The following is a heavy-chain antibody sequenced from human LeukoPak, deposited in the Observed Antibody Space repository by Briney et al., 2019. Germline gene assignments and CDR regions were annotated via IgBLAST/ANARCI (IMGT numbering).Heavy chain of an antibody. V-gene: IGHV3-21*01. CDR2: ATVNSSYI. J-gene: IGHJ6*02. CDR1: GFAVSSYR. Sequence: PGGSLRLSCAASGFAVSSYRMNWVRQAPGKGLEWVSSATVNSSYIQYADSVKGRFTFSRDNAKNSVYLQMNSLRAEDTAVYYCARDGMVLAAKYYYFGLDVWGQGTTVTVSS. D-gene: IGHD2-15*01. CDR3: ARDGMVLAAKYYYFGLDV.